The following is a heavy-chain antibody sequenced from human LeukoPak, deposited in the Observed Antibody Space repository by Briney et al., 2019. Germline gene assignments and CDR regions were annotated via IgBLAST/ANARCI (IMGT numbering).Heavy chain of an antibody. CDR1: GGTFSIYA. CDR2: IIPIFGTA. Sequence: SVKVSCKASGGTFSIYAISWVRQAPGQGLEWMGGIIPIFGTANYAQKFQGRVTITADESTSTAYMELSSLRSEDTAVYYCARHLYYDILTGYYYFDYWGQGTLVTVSS. J-gene: IGHJ4*02. V-gene: IGHV1-69*01. CDR3: ARHLYYDILTGYYYFDY. D-gene: IGHD3-9*01.